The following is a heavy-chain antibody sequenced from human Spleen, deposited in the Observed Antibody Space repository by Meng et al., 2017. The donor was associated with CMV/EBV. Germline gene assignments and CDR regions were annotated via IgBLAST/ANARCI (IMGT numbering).Heavy chain of an antibody. CDR1: GGSVSSGSYY. V-gene: IGHV4-61*03. J-gene: IGHJ5*02. D-gene: IGHD2-2*02. CDR2: IYYSGST. Sequence: SETLSLTCTVSGGSVSSGSYYWSWIRQPPGRGLEWIGYIYYSGSTNYNPSLKSRVTISVDTSKNHSPLKLRSVTAADTAVYYCARDSPSAKQVVPAAIGRFDPWGQGTLVTVSS. CDR3: ARDSPSAKQVVPAAIGRFDP.